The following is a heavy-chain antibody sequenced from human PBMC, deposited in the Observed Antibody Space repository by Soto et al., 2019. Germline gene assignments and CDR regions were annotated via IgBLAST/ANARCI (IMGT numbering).Heavy chain of an antibody. V-gene: IGHV1-18*01. CDR1: GYTFSRYG. D-gene: IGHD2-21*01. CDR3: ARDQGFRVVINSNWFDP. J-gene: IGHJ5*02. CDR2: ISAYNGNT. Sequence: ASVKVSCKASGYTFSRYGIMWVRQVPGQGLEWMGWISAYNGNTNSAEKLRGRLTMTTDASTTTAYMELRSLRSDDTAIYYCARDQGFRVVINSNWFDPWGQGTPVTVSS.